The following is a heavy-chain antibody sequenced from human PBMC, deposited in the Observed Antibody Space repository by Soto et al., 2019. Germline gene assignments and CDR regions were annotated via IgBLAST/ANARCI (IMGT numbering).Heavy chain of an antibody. CDR1: GGSISSGGYY. V-gene: IGHV4-31*01. D-gene: IGHD2-15*01. J-gene: IGHJ5*02. Sequence: PSETLSLTCTVSGGSISSGGYYWSWIRQHPGRGLEWIGYIYYNGNTYYNPSLKSQVTVSVDTSKNQFSLNVRSVTAADTAVYYCARCSLVVIPVPGFDPWGQGTLVTVSS. CDR2: IYYNGNT. CDR3: ARCSLVVIPVPGFDP.